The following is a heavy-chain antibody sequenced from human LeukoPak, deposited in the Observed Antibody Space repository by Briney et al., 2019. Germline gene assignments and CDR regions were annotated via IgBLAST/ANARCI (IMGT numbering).Heavy chain of an antibody. CDR1: GYTFTGYY. CDR2: INPNSGGT. Sequence: ASVKVSCKASGYTFTGYYMHWVRQAPGQGLEWMGWINPNSGGTNYAQKFQGRVTMTRDTSISTAYMELSRLRSDDTAVYYCARGTRITMVRGVIKIDYWGQGTLVTVSS. CDR3: ARGTRITMVRGVIKIDY. D-gene: IGHD3-10*01. J-gene: IGHJ4*02. V-gene: IGHV1-2*02.